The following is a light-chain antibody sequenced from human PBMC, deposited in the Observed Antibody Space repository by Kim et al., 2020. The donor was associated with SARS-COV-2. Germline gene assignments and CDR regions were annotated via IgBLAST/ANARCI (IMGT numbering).Light chain of an antibody. CDR2: EDH. J-gene: IGLJ3*02. Sequence: NFMLTQPHSVSESPGKTVTISCTGISGSIVSNYVQWYQQRPGSAPIIVIVEDHQRPSGVPDRFSGSVDSSSNSASLTIFGLKTEDEADYYCQSYDSTNHWVFGGGTQLTVL. CDR3: QSYDSTNHWV. CDR1: SGSIVSNY. V-gene: IGLV6-57*02.